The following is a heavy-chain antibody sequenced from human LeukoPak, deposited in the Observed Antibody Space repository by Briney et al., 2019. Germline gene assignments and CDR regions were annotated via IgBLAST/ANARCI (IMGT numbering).Heavy chain of an antibody. Sequence: PGGSLRLSCAASGFTFSSCSMTWVRQAPGKGLEWVSYISSSGSTIYYADSVKGRFTISRDNAKNSLYLQMNSLRAEDTAVYYCARAGDSSGYYPTEYYGMDVWGQGTTVTVSS. D-gene: IGHD3-22*01. CDR2: ISSSGSTI. CDR1: GFTFSSCS. CDR3: ARAGDSSGYYPTEYYGMDV. V-gene: IGHV3-48*04. J-gene: IGHJ6*02.